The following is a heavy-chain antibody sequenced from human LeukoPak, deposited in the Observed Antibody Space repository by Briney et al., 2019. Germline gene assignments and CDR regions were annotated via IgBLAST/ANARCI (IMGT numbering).Heavy chain of an antibody. CDR3: ARGSGSFSGGFDY. V-gene: IGHV3-30-3*01. D-gene: IGHD1-26*01. CDR2: ILYDGSNK. J-gene: IGHJ4*02. CDR1: GFTFSTYT. Sequence: GGSLRLSCAASGFTFSTYTMHWLRQAPGKGLEWVALILYDGSNKHYADSVKGRFTISRDNSKNTLYLQMSSLRTDDTGVYYCARGSGSFSGGFDYWGQGTLVTVSS.